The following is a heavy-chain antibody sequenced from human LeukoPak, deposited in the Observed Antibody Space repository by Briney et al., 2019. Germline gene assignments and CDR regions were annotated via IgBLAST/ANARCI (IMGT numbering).Heavy chain of an antibody. J-gene: IGHJ3*02. V-gene: IGHV3-7*05. CDR3: ARDPDILTGVAYDI. CDR1: GFTFSSDW. CDR2: INQDGSTK. D-gene: IGHD3-9*01. Sequence: SGGSLRLSCAASGFTFSSDWMSWVRQAPGKGLEWVAKINQDGSTKYYVDSVKGRFTISRDNAKNSLYMQMNSPRAEDTAVYYCARDPDILTGVAYDIWGQGTMVTVSS.